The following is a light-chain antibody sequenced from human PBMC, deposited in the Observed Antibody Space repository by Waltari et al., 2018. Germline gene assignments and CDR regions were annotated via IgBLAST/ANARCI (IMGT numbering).Light chain of an antibody. CDR2: DVS. V-gene: IGLV2-8*01. CDR3: CSYAGSSNSV. Sequence: QSALPQPPSASGSPGQSVTISCTGTSGDAGRYTYVSWYQQEPGKGPKLIIYDVSKRPSGVPDRFPGSNSGTTASLTVSGLQAEDEADYYCCSYAGSSNSVFGGGTKLTVL. J-gene: IGLJ3*02. CDR1: SGDAGRYTY.